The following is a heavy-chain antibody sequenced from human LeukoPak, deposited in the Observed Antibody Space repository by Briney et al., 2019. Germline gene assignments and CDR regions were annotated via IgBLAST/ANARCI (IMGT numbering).Heavy chain of an antibody. J-gene: IGHJ1*01. CDR2: ISSSSRHI. CDR3: VRDFSTVTTAYLHH. CDR1: GFTFSSYS. D-gene: IGHD4-17*01. V-gene: IGHV3-21*04. Sequence: GGSLRLSCAASGFTFSSYSMNWVRQAPGKGLEWVSSISSSSRHIYYADSVKGRFAIFRDDAKNSLFLQMDSLRVEDTAMYYCVRDFSTVTTAYLHHWGQGTLLTVSS.